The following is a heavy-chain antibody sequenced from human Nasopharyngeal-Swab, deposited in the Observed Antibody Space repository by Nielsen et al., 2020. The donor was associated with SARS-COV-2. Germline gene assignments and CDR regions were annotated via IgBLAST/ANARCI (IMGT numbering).Heavy chain of an antibody. Sequence: ASVKVSCKASGYTFTSYGISWVREDPGQGLEWMGWISAYNGNTNYAQKLQGRVTMTTDTSTRTAYMELRSLRSDDTAVSYCARALVIAAAGFDAFDIWGQGTMVTVSS. J-gene: IGHJ3*02. D-gene: IGHD6-13*01. CDR2: ISAYNGNT. CDR3: ARALVIAAAGFDAFDI. V-gene: IGHV1-18*01. CDR1: GYTFTSYG.